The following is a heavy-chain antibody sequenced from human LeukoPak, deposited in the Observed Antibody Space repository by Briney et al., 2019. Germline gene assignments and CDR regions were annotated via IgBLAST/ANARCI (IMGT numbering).Heavy chain of an antibody. D-gene: IGHD3-10*01. CDR2: IYTSGST. CDR1: GGSISSGSYY. CDR3: ARKRITMVRGVSNIDY. V-gene: IGHV4-61*02. Sequence: SQTLSLTCTVSGGSISSGSYYWSWIRQPAGKGLEWIGRIYTSGSTNYNPSLKSRVTISVDTSKNQFSLKLSSVTAADTAVYYCARKRITMVRGVSNIDYWGQGTLVTVSS. J-gene: IGHJ4*02.